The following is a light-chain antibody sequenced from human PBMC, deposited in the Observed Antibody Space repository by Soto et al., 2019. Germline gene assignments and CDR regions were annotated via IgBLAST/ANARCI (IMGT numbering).Light chain of an antibody. Sequence: EIVLTQSPGTLSLSPGERATLSCRASQSVTSSYLAWFQQKPGQAPRLLIYDASNRATGIPARFSGSGSGTDFTLTISSLEPEDFAVYYWQQRSNWPLTFGGGTKVDIK. V-gene: IGKV3D-20*02. CDR2: DAS. J-gene: IGKJ4*01. CDR1: QSVTSSY. CDR3: QQRSNWPLT.